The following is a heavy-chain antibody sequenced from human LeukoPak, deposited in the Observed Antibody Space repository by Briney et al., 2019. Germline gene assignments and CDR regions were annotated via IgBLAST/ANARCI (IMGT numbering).Heavy chain of an antibody. V-gene: IGHV4-4*07. D-gene: IGHD1-26*01. CDR3: ARDVGASNFDY. J-gene: IGHJ4*02. Sequence: EWIGRIYTSGATKYSASLKSRVTISVDKSKSQLSLKLRSVTAADTAVYYCARDVGASNFDYWGQGTLVTVSS. CDR2: IYTSGAT.